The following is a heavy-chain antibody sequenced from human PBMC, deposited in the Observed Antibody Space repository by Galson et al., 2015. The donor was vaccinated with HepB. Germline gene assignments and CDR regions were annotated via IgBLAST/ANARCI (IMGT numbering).Heavy chain of an antibody. CDR1: GFTFSNYN. CDR2: IWHDGSNK. V-gene: IGHV3-33*01. Sequence: SLRLSCAASGFTFSNYNMHWVRQAPGKGLEWVAVIWHDGSNKYYADSVKGRFTISRDNSKNTVYLQMNSLSAEDTAVYYCARDSYGMDVWGQGTTVTVSS. CDR3: ARDSYGMDV. J-gene: IGHJ6*02.